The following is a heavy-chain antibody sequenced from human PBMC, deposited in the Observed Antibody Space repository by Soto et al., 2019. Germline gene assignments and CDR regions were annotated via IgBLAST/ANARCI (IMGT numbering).Heavy chain of an antibody. J-gene: IGHJ6*03. CDR1: GFTFDDYG. CDR2: INWNGGST. CDR3: ARGRITIFGVVSRGINYYYYMDV. V-gene: IGHV3-20*01. Sequence: GGSLRLSCAASGFTFDDYGMSWVRQAPGKGLEWVSGINWNGGSTGYADSVKGRFTISRDNAKNSLYLQMNSLRAEDTALYHCARGRITIFGVVSRGINYYYYMDVWGKGTTVTVSS. D-gene: IGHD3-3*01.